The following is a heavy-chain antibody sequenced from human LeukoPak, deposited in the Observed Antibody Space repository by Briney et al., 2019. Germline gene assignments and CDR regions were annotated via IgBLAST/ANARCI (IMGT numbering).Heavy chain of an antibody. D-gene: IGHD2/OR15-2a*01. J-gene: IGHJ4*02. CDR1: GFTFSDYY. CDR2: ISSSGSTI. Sequence: AGSLRLSCSASGFTFSDYYMSWIRQAPGKGLEWVSYISSSGSTIYYADSVKGRFTISRDNAKNSLYLQMNSLRAEDTAVYYCAKRTDSDYGDCWGQGTLVTVSP. CDR3: AKRTDSDYGDC. V-gene: IGHV3-11*01.